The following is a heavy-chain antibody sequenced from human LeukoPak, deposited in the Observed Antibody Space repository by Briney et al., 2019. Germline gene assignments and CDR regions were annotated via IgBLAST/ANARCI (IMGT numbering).Heavy chain of an antibody. Sequence: TGGSLRLSCAASGFTFSSYAMSWVRQAPGKGLEWVSAISGSGGSTYYADPVRGRFTISRDNSKNTLYLQMNSLRAEDTAVYYCAKAYYDSSGPTDWGQGTLVTVSS. CDR1: GFTFSSYA. CDR2: ISGSGGST. J-gene: IGHJ4*02. CDR3: AKAYYDSSGPTD. V-gene: IGHV3-23*01. D-gene: IGHD3-22*01.